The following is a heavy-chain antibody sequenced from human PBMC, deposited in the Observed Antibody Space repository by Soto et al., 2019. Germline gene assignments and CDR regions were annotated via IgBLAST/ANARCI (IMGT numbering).Heavy chain of an antibody. CDR3: AREDSIIIPAVSDP. V-gene: IGHV3-21*01. CDR2: ISKSDYT. D-gene: IGHD2-2*01. Sequence: XVSLRLSCTVSGFAFNNYGINWVRQAPGKGLEWVSSISKSDYTYYSDSVKGRFTISRDNAKNSVSLQMNTLRVEDTAVYYCAREDSIIIPAVSDPWGQGTLVTVSS. J-gene: IGHJ5*02. CDR1: GFAFNNYG.